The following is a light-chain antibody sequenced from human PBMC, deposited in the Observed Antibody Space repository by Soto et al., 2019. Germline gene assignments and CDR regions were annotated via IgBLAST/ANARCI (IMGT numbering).Light chain of an antibody. CDR3: QQRHMWPIT. CDR1: ENVRTF. Sequence: VLTQAPATLYLSTGERATLSCRASENVRTFVYWYQQKPGQAPRLLIYGASNRATGIPARFSGSGSGTAFTLTISSLEPEDSAVYYCQQRHMWPITFGQGTRLAIK. J-gene: IGKJ5*01. CDR2: GAS. V-gene: IGKV3-11*01.